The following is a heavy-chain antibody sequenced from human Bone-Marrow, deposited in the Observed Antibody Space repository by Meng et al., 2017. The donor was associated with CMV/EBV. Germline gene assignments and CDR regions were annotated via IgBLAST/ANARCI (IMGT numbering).Heavy chain of an antibody. CDR1: GYTFTSYY. V-gene: IGHV1-46*01. CDR3: ARDLWGADGSGHNYYYYGMDV. J-gene: IGHJ6*02. CDR2: INPSGGST. Sequence: ASVKVSCKASGYTFTSYYMHWVRQAPGQGLEWMGIINPSGGSTSYAQKFQGRVTMTRDTSTSTVYMKLSSLRSEDTAVYYCARDLWGADGSGHNYYYYGMDVWGLGTTVTVAS. D-gene: IGHD3-10*01.